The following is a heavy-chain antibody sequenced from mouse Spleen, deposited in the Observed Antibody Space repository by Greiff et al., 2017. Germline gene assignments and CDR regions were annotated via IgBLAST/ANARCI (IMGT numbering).Heavy chain of an antibody. CDR1: GYTFTDYY. CDR2: INPNNGGT. D-gene: IGHD2-2*01. Sequence: EVQLQQSGPELVKPGASVKISCKASGYTFTDYYMNWVKQSHGKSLEWIGDINPNNGGTSYNQKFKGKATLTVDKSSSTAYMELRSLTSEDSAVYYCARSAGYDGGWGQGTTLTVSS. J-gene: IGHJ2*01. V-gene: IGHV1-26*01. CDR3: ARSAGYDGG.